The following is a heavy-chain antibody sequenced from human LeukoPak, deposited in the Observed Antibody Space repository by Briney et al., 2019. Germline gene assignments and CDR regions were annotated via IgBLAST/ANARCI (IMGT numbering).Heavy chain of an antibody. CDR2: ISSNGGST. D-gene: IGHD3-10*01. V-gene: IGHV3-64*01. CDR3: AKGVGSGSIRQDYYMDV. J-gene: IGHJ6*03. CDR1: GFTFGDYG. Sequence: GGSLRLSCKASGFTFGDYGLSWVRQAPGKGLEYVSTISSNGGSTYYANSVKGRFTISRDNSKNTLYLQMNSLRAEDTAVYYCAKGVGSGSIRQDYYMDVWGKGTTVTVSS.